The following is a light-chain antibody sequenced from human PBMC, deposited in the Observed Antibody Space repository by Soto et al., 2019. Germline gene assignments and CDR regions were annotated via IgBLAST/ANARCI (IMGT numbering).Light chain of an antibody. CDR2: YAS. V-gene: IGKV3-15*01. CDR3: QHYGNWPPT. CDR1: ESVHSN. J-gene: IGKJ3*01. Sequence: EMVMTQSPATLSVSPGERVTLSCRASESVHSNLAWYQQKPGQGPSLLIYYASTRVTGVPDRFSGSGSGTEFTLTISSLQSEDFAVYYCQHYGNWPPTFGPGTKVEIK.